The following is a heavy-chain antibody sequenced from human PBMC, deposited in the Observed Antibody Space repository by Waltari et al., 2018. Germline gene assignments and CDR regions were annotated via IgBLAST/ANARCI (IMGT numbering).Heavy chain of an antibody. D-gene: IGHD2-15*01. CDR2: INPNSGGT. CDR1: GYTFTGYY. V-gene: IGHV1-2*06. Sequence: QVQLVQSGAEVKKPGASVKVSCKASGYTFTGYYMHWVRQAPGQGLEWMGRINPNSGGTNYAQKFQGRVTMTRDTSISTAYMELSRLRSDDTAVYYCARALGAAAGVALQEYWGQGTLVTVSS. CDR3: ARALGAAAGVALQEY. J-gene: IGHJ4*02.